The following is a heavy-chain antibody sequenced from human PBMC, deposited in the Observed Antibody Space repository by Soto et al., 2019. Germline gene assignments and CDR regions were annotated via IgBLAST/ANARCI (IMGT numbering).Heavy chain of an antibody. CDR1: GYTFSRYA. CDR3: AIDTGDGTFDC. CDR2: INAGSGNT. Sequence: QVHLVQSGAEVRNPGASVQVSCKASGYTFSRYAMHWGRQAPGQRLEWMGWINAGSGNTKSSQKFQDTVTISRDTSASTPDMELASPRSADTAVYYCAIDTGDGTFDCFVQGTLFTVSA. D-gene: IGHD7-27*01. V-gene: IGHV1-3*01. J-gene: IGHJ4*02.